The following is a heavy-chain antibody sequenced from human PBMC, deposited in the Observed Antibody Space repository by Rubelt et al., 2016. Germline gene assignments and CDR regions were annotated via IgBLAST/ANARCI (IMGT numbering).Heavy chain of an antibody. CDR2: IYYSGST. V-gene: IGHV4-31*03. CDR1: GGSISSSGYY. D-gene: IGHD3-10*01. Sequence: GLVKPSQTLSLTCTVSGGSISSSGYYWSWIRQHPGKGLEWIGYIYYSGSTYYNPSLKSRVTISVDTSKNQFSLKLSSVTAADTAVYYCARDRDNDYYGSGLEFDPWGQGTLVTVSS. CDR3: ARDRDNDYYGSGLEFDP. J-gene: IGHJ5*02.